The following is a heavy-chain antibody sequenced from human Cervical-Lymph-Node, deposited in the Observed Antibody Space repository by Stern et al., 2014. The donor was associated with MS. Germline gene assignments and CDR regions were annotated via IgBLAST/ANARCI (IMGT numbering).Heavy chain of an antibody. CDR3: ARDYCSGGSCYGCFQH. J-gene: IGHJ1*01. D-gene: IGHD2-15*01. CDR1: GFIFSSYT. V-gene: IGHV3-48*02. Sequence: EMQLVESGGGLVQPGGSLRLSCAASGFIFSSYTMNWVRQAPGKGLEWISYIGSSSSTICCADSVKVRFTISRDNAKNALYLQMNSLRDEGTAVYCCARDYCSGGSCYGCFQHWGQGTRVTVSS. CDR2: IGSSSSTI.